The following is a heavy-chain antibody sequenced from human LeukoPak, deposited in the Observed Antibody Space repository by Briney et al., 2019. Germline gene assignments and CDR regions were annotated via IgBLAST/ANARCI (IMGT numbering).Heavy chain of an antibody. CDR1: GFTVSSNS. CDR3: ARRAGAYSHPYDY. D-gene: IGHD4/OR15-4a*01. CDR2: IYSDNT. J-gene: IGHJ4*02. Sequence: GGSLRLSCTVSGFTVSSNSMSWVRQAPGKGLEWVSFIYSDNTHYSDSVKGRFTISRDNSKNTLYLQMNSLRAEDTAVHYCARRAGAYSHPYDYWGQGTLVTVSS. V-gene: IGHV3-53*01.